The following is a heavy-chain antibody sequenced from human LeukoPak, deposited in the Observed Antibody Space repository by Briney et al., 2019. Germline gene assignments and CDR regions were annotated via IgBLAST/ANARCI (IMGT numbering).Heavy chain of an antibody. CDR3: ARDRASSSRTTFDY. Sequence: GASVKVSCKASGYTFTSYGISWARQAPGQGLEWMGWISAYNGNTNYAQKLQGRVTMTTDTSTSTAYMELRSLRSDDTAVYYCARDRASSSRTTFDYWGQGTLVTVSS. CDR2: ISAYNGNT. J-gene: IGHJ4*02. V-gene: IGHV1-18*01. D-gene: IGHD6-13*01. CDR1: GYTFTSYG.